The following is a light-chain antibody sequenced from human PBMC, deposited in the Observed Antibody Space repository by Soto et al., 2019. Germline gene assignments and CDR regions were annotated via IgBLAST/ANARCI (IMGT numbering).Light chain of an antibody. V-gene: IGKV1-5*01. CDR1: QSISSW. CDR2: DAS. Sequence: DIQMTQSPSTLSASVGDRVTITCRASQSISSWLAWYQQRPGKPPKLLIYDASSLESGVPSRFSGSGSGTEFTLTISSLQPDDFATYYCQQYNSYSPRTFGQGTRLEIK. J-gene: IGKJ5*01. CDR3: QQYNSYSPRT.